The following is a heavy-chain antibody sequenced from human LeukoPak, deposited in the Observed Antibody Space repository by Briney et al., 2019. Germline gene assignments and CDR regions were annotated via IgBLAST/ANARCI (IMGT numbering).Heavy chain of an antibody. V-gene: IGHV1-69*04. J-gene: IGHJ4*02. CDR3: ASYYDSSGYYDY. D-gene: IGHD3-22*01. CDR2: IIPILGIA. CDR1: GGTFSSYA. Sequence: EASVKVSCKASGGTFSSYAISWVRQAPGQGLEWIGRIIPILGIANYAQKFQGRVTITADKSTSTAYMELSSLRSEDTAVYYCASYYDSSGYYDYWGQGTLVTVSS.